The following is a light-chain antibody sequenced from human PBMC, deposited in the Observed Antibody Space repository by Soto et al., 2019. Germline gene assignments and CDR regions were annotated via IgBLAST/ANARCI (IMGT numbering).Light chain of an antibody. CDR1: QSVSSY. Sequence: EIVLTQSPATLSLSPGERATLSCRASQSVSSYFAWYQQKPGQAPRLLIYDASNRATGIPVRFSGSRSGTDFTRTFSSLEPEDFAVYYCQQRSDWPLTFGGGTKVEIK. V-gene: IGKV3-11*01. CDR3: QQRSDWPLT. CDR2: DAS. J-gene: IGKJ4*01.